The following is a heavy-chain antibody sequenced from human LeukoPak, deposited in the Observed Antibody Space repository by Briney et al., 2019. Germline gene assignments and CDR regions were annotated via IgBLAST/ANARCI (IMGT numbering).Heavy chain of an antibody. CDR1: GFTFSSYW. V-gene: IGHV3-7*01. Sequence: PWGSLRLSCAACGFTFSSYWMSWVRQAPGKGLEWVANIKQDGSEKYYVDSVKGRFTISRDNAKNSLYLQMNSLRAEDTADYYCARSGVAQWPVDYWGQGTLVTVSS. J-gene: IGHJ4*02. D-gene: IGHD2-8*01. CDR3: ARSGVAQWPVDY. CDR2: IKQDGSEK.